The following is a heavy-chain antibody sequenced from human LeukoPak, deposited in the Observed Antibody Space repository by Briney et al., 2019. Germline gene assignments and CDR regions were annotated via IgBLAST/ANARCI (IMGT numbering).Heavy chain of an antibody. CDR1: GFIFSNYE. Sequence: GGSLRLSCVASGFIFSNYEMNWVRQAPGKGLEWLSYINSGSDTIYYADPVKGRFTISRDNAKNSLYLQMNSLRAEDTALYYCARGSLYGLGYSYGPLDYWGQGTLVTVSS. J-gene: IGHJ4*02. D-gene: IGHD5-18*01. V-gene: IGHV3-48*03. CDR2: INSGSDTI. CDR3: ARGSLYGLGYSYGPLDY.